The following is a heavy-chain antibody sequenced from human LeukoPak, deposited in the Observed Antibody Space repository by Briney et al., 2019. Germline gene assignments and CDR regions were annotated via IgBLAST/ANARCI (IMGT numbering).Heavy chain of an antibody. Sequence: GASVKVSCKASGYIFANYDITWVRQATGQGLEWMGWMNPNSGNTGFAQNFRGRVTVTSNSAMNTAYLELSSLRSEDTAVYYCARGIRNELCSDFWGQGTLITVSS. V-gene: IGHV1-8*01. D-gene: IGHD3-16*01. J-gene: IGHJ4*02. CDR3: ARGIRNELCSDF. CDR2: MNPNSGNT. CDR1: GYIFANYD.